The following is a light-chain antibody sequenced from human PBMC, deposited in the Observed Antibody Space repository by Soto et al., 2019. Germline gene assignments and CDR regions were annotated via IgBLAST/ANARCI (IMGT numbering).Light chain of an antibody. V-gene: IGLV2-14*01. Sequence: QSALTQPSSLSGSPGQSITISCTGTISDVGGYNYVSWYQQHPGKAPKLMIYEVSNRPSGVSNRFSGSKSGNTASLTISGLQAEDEADYYCSSYTSSSTLVFGTGTKVTVL. CDR1: ISDVGGYNY. CDR2: EVS. J-gene: IGLJ1*01. CDR3: SSYTSSSTLV.